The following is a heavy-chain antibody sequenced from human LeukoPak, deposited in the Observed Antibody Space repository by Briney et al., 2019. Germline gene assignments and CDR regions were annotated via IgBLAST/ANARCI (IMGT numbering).Heavy chain of an antibody. J-gene: IGHJ6*03. D-gene: IGHD2-2*02. CDR1: GGSFSGYY. CDR2: INHSGST. V-gene: IGHV4-34*01. Sequence: SETLSLTCAVYGGSFSGYYWSRIRQPPGKGLEWIGEINHSGSTNYNPSLKSRVTISVDTSKNQFSLKLSSVTAADTAVYYCARIEPAAISFDYYYYMDVWGKGTTVTVSS. CDR3: ARIEPAAISFDYYYYMDV.